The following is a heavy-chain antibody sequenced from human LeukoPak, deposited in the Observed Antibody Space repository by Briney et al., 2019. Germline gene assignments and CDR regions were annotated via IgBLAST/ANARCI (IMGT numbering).Heavy chain of an antibody. J-gene: IGHJ4*02. CDR1: GFTFSSYA. CDR2: FYVGGAT. V-gene: IGHV3-23*03. D-gene: IGHD5-24*01. CDR3: ARGDGYNFFDY. Sequence: PGGSLRLSCAASGFTFSSYAMSWVRQAPGKGLEWVSVFYVGGATYYADSVKGRFTISRDNSENTLYLQMNSLRAEDTAVYYCARGDGYNFFDYWGQGTLVTVSS.